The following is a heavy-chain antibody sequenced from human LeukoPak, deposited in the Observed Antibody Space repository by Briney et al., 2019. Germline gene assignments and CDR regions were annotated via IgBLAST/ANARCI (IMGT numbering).Heavy chain of an antibody. CDR2: IWYDGSRK. D-gene: IGHD5-18*01. CDR3: VRVGHHTYGPDI. J-gene: IGHJ3*02. V-gene: IGHV3-33*01. Sequence: GGSLRLSCAASGFTFSSCGMHWVRQAPGKGLEWVAVIWYDGSRKYYADSVKGRFTISRDNSENTMCLQINSLRAEDTAVYYCVRVGHHTYGPDIWGQGTMVTVSS. CDR1: GFTFSSCG.